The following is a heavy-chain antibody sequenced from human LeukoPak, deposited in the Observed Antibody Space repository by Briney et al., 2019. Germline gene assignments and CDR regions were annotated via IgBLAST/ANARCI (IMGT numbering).Heavy chain of an antibody. Sequence: GGSLRLSCAASGFTFSSYAMSWVRQAPGKGLEWVSAISGSGGGTYYADSVKGRFAISRDNSKNTLYLQMNSLRAEDTAVYYCAKARVGDYNDYWGQGTLVTVSS. V-gene: IGHV3-23*01. CDR1: GFTFSSYA. CDR3: AKARVGDYNDY. D-gene: IGHD1-26*01. CDR2: ISGSGGGT. J-gene: IGHJ4*02.